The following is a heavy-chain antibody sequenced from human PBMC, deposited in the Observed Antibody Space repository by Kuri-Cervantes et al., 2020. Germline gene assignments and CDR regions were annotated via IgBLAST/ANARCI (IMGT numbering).Heavy chain of an antibody. CDR2: MNPNSGNT. J-gene: IGHJ6*03. CDR1: GYTFTTSE. D-gene: IGHD4-17*01. V-gene: IGHV1-8*02. CDR3: ARGRAEMTTVTTYYYYYYMDV. Sequence: ASVKVSCKAFGYTFTTSEINWVRQATGQGLEWMGWMNPNSGNTGYAQKFQGRVTMTRNTSISTAYMELSSLRSEDTAVYYCARGRAEMTTVTTYYYYYYMDVWGKGTTVTVSS.